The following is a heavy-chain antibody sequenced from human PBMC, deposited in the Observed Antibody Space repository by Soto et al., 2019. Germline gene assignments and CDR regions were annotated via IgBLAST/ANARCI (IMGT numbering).Heavy chain of an antibody. D-gene: IGHD6-19*01. CDR2: ISYDGSNK. CDR1: GFTFSSYA. V-gene: IGHV3-30-3*01. Sequence: GGSLRLSCAASGFTFSSYAMHWVRQAPGKGLEWVAVISYDGSNKYYADSVKGRFTISRDNSKNTLYLQMNSLRAEDTAVYYCERDHSVAGYFDYWGQGTLVTVSS. CDR3: ERDHSVAGYFDY. J-gene: IGHJ4*02.